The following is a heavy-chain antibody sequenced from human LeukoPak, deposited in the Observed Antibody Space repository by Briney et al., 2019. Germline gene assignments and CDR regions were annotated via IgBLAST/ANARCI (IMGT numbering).Heavy chain of an antibody. CDR3: ARRGTGRWFDP. CDR1: GGSISSGDYF. J-gene: IGHJ5*02. V-gene: IGHV4-31*03. D-gene: IGHD3-10*01. CDR2: IYYNGST. Sequence: SQTLSLTCTVSGGSISSGDYFWGWIRQHPGKGLEWIGYIYYNGSTYYNPSLKSRVTISVDTSKNQFSLMLNSVTAADTAMYYCARRGTGRWFDPWGQGTLVTVSS.